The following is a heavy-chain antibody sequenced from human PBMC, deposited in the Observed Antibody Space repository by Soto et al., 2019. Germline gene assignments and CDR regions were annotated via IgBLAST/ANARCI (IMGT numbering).Heavy chain of an antibody. CDR1: GYSFTGYY. J-gene: IGHJ6*02. CDR3: GRDLLSNYGSRSYYALDV. CDR2: INPKSGGT. D-gene: IGHD3-10*01. Sequence: GASVKVSCKASGYSFTGYYMHWVRQAPGQGPEWMGWINPKSGGTNYAQKFEGRVTMTRDTSINTAYMELGSLTSDDTAVYYCGRDLLSNYGSRSYYALDVWGQGTTVTVSS. V-gene: IGHV1-2*02.